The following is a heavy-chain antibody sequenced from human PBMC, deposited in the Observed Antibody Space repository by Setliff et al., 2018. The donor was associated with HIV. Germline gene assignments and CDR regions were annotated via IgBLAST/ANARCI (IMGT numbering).Heavy chain of an antibody. Sequence: SETLSLTCTVSGGSINSGSHYWSWIRQPAGKGLEWIGRFYSSRSNSYNPSLKSRVTISVDNSKNQFSLRLSSVTAADTAVYYCARGVAVTAIHAYYYGLDVWGQGTTVTVSS. CDR1: GGSINSGSHY. D-gene: IGHD2-21*02. CDR3: ARGVAVTAIHAYYYGLDV. CDR2: FYSSRSN. V-gene: IGHV4-61*02. J-gene: IGHJ6*02.